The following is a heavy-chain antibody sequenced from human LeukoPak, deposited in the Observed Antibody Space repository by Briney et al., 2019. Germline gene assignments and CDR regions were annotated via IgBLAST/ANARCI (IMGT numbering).Heavy chain of an antibody. V-gene: IGHV1-8*01. D-gene: IGHD6-6*01. CDR1: GYTFTSYD. J-gene: IGHJ1*01. Sequence: ASVKVSCKASGYTFTSYDINWVRQATGQGLEWMGWMNPNSGNTGYAQKFQGRVTMTRNTSISTAYMELSSLRSEDTAVYYCARGAARPLYFQHWGQGTLVTVSS. CDR2: MNPNSGNT. CDR3: ARGAARPLYFQH.